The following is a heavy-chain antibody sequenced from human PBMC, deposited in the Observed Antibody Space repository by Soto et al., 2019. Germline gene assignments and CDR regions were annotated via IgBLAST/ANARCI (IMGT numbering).Heavy chain of an antibody. V-gene: IGHV3-73*01. CDR1: GFTFSGSA. Sequence: GGSLRLSCAASGFTFSGSAMHWVRQASGKGLEWVGRIRSKANSYATAYAASVKGRFTISRDDSKNTAYLQMNSLKTEDTAVYYCTRASYNWNHYYYYMDVWGKGTTVTVSS. J-gene: IGHJ6*03. CDR2: IRSKANSYAT. CDR3: TRASYNWNHYYYYMDV. D-gene: IGHD1-1*01.